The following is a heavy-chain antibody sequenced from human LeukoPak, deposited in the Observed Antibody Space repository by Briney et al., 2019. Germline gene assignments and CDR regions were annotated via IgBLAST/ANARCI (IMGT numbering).Heavy chain of an antibody. D-gene: IGHD3-3*01. V-gene: IGHV3-21*01. Sequence: GGSLRLSCAASGFTFSSYSMNWVRQAPGKGLEWVSSISSSSSYIYYADSVKGRFTISRDNAKNSLYLQMNSLRAEDTAVYYCAREKGSGSDDAFDIWGQRTMVTVSS. CDR3: AREKGSGSDDAFDI. J-gene: IGHJ3*02. CDR1: GFTFSSYS. CDR2: ISSSSSYI.